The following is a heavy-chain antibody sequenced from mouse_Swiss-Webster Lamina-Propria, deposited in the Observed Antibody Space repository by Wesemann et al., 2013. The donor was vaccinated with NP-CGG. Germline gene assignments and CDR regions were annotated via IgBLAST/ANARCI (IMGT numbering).Heavy chain of an antibody. D-gene: IGHD4-1*01. V-gene: IGHV5-6-3*01. Sequence: EYGGGLVQPGGSLKLSCAASGFTFSSYGMSWVRQTPDKRLELVATINSNGGSTYYPDSVKGRFTISRDNAKNTLYLQMSSLKSEDTAMYYCARANCDAMDYWGQGTSVTVSS. J-gene: IGHJ4*01. CDR1: GFTFSSYG. CDR2: INSNGGST. CDR3: ARANCDAMDY.